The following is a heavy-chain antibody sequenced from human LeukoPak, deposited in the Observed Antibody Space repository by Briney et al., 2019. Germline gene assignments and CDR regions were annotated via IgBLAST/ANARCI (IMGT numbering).Heavy chain of an antibody. V-gene: IGHV3-23*01. CDR3: AELGITMIGGV. Sequence: WGSLRLSCAASGCTFSSYGMSWVRQPPGKGLEWVSAISGSGGSTYYAAFVRGRFTISRDNTKHTLYLQMNSLRAKDTAVYYCAELGITMIGGVWSKGTTVTISS. J-gene: IGHJ6*04. CDR1: GCTFSSYG. CDR2: ISGSGGST. D-gene: IGHD3-10*02.